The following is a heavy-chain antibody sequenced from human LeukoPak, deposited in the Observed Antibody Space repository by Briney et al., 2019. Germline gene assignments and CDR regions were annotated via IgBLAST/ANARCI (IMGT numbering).Heavy chain of an antibody. CDR2: IYYSGNT. Sequence: SETLSLTCTVSGGSIRSYYWSWIRQPPEKGLEWIGYIYYSGNTNYNPSLNSRVTISVDTSKNQFSLRLSSVTAADTAIYYCGRDLGYCSTASCYGWFDPWGQGTFVTVSS. V-gene: IGHV4-59*01. CDR1: GGSIRSYY. CDR3: GRDLGYCSTASCYGWFDP. D-gene: IGHD2-2*01. J-gene: IGHJ5*02.